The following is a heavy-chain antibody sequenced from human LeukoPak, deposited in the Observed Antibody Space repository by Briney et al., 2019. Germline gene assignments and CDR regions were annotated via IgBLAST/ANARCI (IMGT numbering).Heavy chain of an antibody. Sequence: PPETLSLTCTVFGDSIDSSSWSWIRQPVGKGLEWIGRIYLGGSPIYNPSLKSRVIMTVDTSKNQFLLWLRSVTAADTAIYYCANWVGNWFDPWGQGTLVTVSS. CDR1: GDSIDSSS. CDR3: ANWVGNWFDP. CDR2: IYLGGSP. V-gene: IGHV4-4*07. J-gene: IGHJ5*02. D-gene: IGHD1-26*01.